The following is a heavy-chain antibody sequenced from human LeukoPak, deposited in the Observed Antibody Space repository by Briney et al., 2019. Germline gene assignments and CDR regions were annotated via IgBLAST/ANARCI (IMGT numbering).Heavy chain of an antibody. Sequence: SETLTLTCTVSGGSISRYYWSWIRQPPGEGVECSGDIYYSGSTHYNPSPKSRVTISVDTSKNQCSLRPSSVTPADTAVYYCAAYIWARHFEYWGQGTLVTVSS. CDR1: GGSISRYY. CDR2: IYYSGST. CDR3: AAYIWARHFEY. V-gene: IGHV4-59*01. D-gene: IGHD3-16*01. J-gene: IGHJ4*02.